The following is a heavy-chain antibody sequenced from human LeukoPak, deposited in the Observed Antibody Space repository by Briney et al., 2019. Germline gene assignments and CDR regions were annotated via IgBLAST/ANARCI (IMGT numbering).Heavy chain of an antibody. D-gene: IGHD3-9*01. J-gene: IGHJ6*03. V-gene: IGHV1-18*01. CDR3: ARGPRYFAKAHYYYMDV. CDR1: GYTFTSYG. Sequence: ASVKVSCKASGYTFTSYGISWVRQAPGQGLEWMGWISAYNGNTNYAQKLQGRVTMTTDTSTSTAYMELRSLRSDDTAVYYCARGPRYFAKAHYYYMDVWGKGTTVTISS. CDR2: ISAYNGNT.